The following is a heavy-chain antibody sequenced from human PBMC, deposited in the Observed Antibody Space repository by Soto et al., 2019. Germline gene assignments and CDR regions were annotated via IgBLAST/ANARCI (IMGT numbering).Heavy chain of an antibody. D-gene: IGHD3-3*01. CDR2: IYHGGTT. J-gene: IGHJ6*04. V-gene: IGHV4-38-2*02. Sequence: SETLSLTCTVSGYSISSGSYWAWIRQPPGKGPEWIASIYHGGTTFYNPSLKGRVTMSVDTSKNQFSLRLTSVTAADTAVYFCARAFTYDFWSGSLEGLDVWGVGTKVTVSS. CDR1: GYSISSGSY. CDR3: ARAFTYDFWSGSLEGLDV.